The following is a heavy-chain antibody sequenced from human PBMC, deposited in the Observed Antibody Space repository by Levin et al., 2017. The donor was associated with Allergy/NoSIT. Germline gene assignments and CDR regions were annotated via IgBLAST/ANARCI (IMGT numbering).Heavy chain of an antibody. Sequence: SETLSLTCAVYGGSFSGYYWSWIRQPPGKGLEWIGEINHSGSTNYNPSLKSRVTISVDTSKNQFSLKLSSVTAADTAVYYCAREAQYCSGGSCYLRGYYYYMDVWGKGTTVTVSS. CDR3: AREAQYCSGGSCYLRGYYYYMDV. J-gene: IGHJ6*03. D-gene: IGHD2-15*01. CDR2: INHSGST. CDR1: GGSFSGYY. V-gene: IGHV4-34*01.